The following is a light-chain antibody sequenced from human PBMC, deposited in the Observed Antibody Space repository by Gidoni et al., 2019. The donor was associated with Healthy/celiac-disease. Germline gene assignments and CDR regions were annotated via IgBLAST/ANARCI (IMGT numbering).Light chain of an antibody. V-gene: IGKV1-39*01. Sequence: DIQMTQSPSSLSASVGDRVTITCRASQSISSYLNWYQQKPGKAPKLLIYAASSLQSGGPSRFSGSGSGKDFTLTISSLQPEDFATDECQQSYSTLFTFGPGTKVEIK. CDR1: QSISSY. J-gene: IGKJ3*01. CDR2: AAS. CDR3: QQSYSTLFT.